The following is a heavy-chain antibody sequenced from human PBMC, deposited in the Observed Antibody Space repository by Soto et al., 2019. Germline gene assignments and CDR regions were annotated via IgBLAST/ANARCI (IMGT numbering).Heavy chain of an antibody. D-gene: IGHD1-1*01. J-gene: IGHJ6*02. V-gene: IGHV4-4*02. CDR2: SYHSGGT. CDR3: GKTKAHTTGTTDYYYGTDV. Sequence: SETLSLTCAVSGGSTSRSTWWSWIRQPPVKGLDWMGGSYHSGGTSYTPTLTSRVTISVKKSKNQFSLKLRSVTAAVAAVYYFGKTKAHTTGTTDYYYGTDVWGQGTTVTVSS. CDR1: GGSTSRSTW.